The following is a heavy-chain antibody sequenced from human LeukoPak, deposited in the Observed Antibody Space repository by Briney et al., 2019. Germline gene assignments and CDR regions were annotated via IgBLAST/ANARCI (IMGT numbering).Heavy chain of an antibody. V-gene: IGHV3-53*01. Sequence: PGGSLRLSCVASGFTVSSNYMSWVRQAPGKGLEWVSVIYSGGSTYYADSVKGRFTISRDNSKNTLYLQMSSLRAEDTAVYYCASGSGSYRTPYYYMDVWGTGTTVTVSS. D-gene: IGHD3-10*01. J-gene: IGHJ6*03. CDR3: ASGSGSYRTPYYYMDV. CDR2: IYSGGST. CDR1: GFTVSSNY.